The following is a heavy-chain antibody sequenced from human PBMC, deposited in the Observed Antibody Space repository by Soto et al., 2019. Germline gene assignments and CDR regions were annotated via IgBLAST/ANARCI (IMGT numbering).Heavy chain of an antibody. CDR1: RLTFSSYA. V-gene: IGHV3-23*01. D-gene: IGHD3-10*02. J-gene: IGHJ5*02. Sequence: EVQLLESGGGLIQPGGSLRLSCAGSRLTFSSYAMSWVRQAPGKGLEWVSAISGSGGSTYYADSVKGRFTISRDNSKNTLYLQMNSLRAEDTDVYYCAKDQLYIRGVIHNWFDPWGQGTLVTVSS. CDR3: AKDQLYIRGVIHNWFDP. CDR2: ISGSGGST.